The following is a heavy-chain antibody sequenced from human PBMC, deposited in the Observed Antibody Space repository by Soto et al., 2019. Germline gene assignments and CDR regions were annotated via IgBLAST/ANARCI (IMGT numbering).Heavy chain of an antibody. V-gene: IGHV4-59*12. CDR3: ARESVVRTNWFDP. D-gene: IGHD3-10*01. J-gene: IGHJ5*02. Sequence: SETLSLTCTVSGGSISPYYWSWIRQPPGKGLEWVGYIYYGGTSSYNPSLKSRVTIALETSKNQFSLKLSSVTAADTAVYYCARESVVRTNWFDPWGQGTLVTVSS. CDR2: IYYGGTS. CDR1: GGSISPYY.